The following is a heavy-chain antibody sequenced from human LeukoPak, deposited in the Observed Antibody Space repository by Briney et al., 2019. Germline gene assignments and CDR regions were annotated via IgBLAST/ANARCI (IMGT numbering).Heavy chain of an antibody. Sequence: PGGSLRLSCVVSGFTFSTFTMNWVRQAPGKGLEWVSCISSSSSYIYYADSVKGRFTISRDNSKNTLYLQMNSLRAEDTAVYYCAKDRSTMVLYYFDYWGQGTLVTVSS. CDR1: GFTFSTFT. CDR3: AKDRSTMVLYYFDY. J-gene: IGHJ4*02. D-gene: IGHD3-10*01. V-gene: IGHV3-21*01. CDR2: ISSSSSYI.